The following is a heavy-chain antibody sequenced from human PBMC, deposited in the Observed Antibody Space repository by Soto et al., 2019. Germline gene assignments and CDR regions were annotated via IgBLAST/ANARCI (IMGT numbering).Heavy chain of an antibody. CDR2: ISSRSSNI. Sequence: EVQLVESGGALVKPGGSLRLSCAASGFTFSRYNMNWVRQAPEKGLEWVSSISSRSSNIYYADSVKGRFTISRDNAKNSLSLQMNTLSAEDTAVYYCATGYYDSSGYYFDYWGQGTLVTVSS. CDR3: ATGYYDSSGYYFDY. D-gene: IGHD3-22*01. V-gene: IGHV3-21*01. J-gene: IGHJ4*02. CDR1: GFTFSRYN.